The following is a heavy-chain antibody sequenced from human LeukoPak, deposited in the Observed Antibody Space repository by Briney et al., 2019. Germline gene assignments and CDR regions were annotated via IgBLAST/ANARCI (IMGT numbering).Heavy chain of an antibody. CDR3: AKGPYSTSWYGYFDY. Sequence: GGSRRLSCAASGFTFSNFAMSWVRQAPGKGLEWVSDISAGGGSTYYADFVKGRFTISRDNSKNTMYLQMNSLRAQDTAVYYCAKGPYSTSWYGYFDYWGQGTLVTVSS. J-gene: IGHJ4*02. CDR1: GFTFSNFA. V-gene: IGHV3-23*01. D-gene: IGHD6-13*01. CDR2: ISAGGGST.